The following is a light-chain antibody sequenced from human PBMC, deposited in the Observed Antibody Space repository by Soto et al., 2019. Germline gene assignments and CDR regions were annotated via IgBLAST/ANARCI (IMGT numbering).Light chain of an antibody. CDR1: QSVSSSY. J-gene: IGKJ3*01. Sequence: EIVLTQSPGTLSLSPGERATLSCRASQSVSSSYLAWYQQKPGQAPRLLIYGASSRATGIPDRFSGSGSGTDFTLTISRLAPEDCAVYYCQQYGSSPVTFGPGTKVDIK. CDR2: GAS. CDR3: QQYGSSPVT. V-gene: IGKV3-20*01.